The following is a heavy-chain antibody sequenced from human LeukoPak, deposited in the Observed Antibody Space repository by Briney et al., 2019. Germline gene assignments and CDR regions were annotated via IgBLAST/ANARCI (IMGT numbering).Heavy chain of an antibody. Sequence: SQTLSLTCAISGDSVSSNSAAWNWIRQSPSRGLEWLGRTYSRSKWYNDYAVSVKSRITINPDTSKNQFSLQLNSVTPEDTAVYYYARSNWNDDEPLDYWGQGTLVTVSS. CDR2: TYSRSKWYN. CDR1: GDSVSSNSAA. CDR3: ARSNWNDDEPLDY. J-gene: IGHJ4*02. V-gene: IGHV6-1*01. D-gene: IGHD1-20*01.